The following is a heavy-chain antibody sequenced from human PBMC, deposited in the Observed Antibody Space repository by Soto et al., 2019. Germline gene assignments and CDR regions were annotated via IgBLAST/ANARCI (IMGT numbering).Heavy chain of an antibody. J-gene: IGHJ3*02. V-gene: IGHV3-23*01. CDR2: VSGDGDKT. D-gene: IGHD3-10*01. CDR1: GFTFSSFA. Sequence: PGGSLRLSCAASGFTFSSFAMSWVRQAPGKGLEWVSAVSGDGDKTYYADSVKGRFTVSRDNSKNTLYLQINSLRAEDTALYFCAKDRIIYYYGSHGFDIWGQGTMVTVSS. CDR3: AKDRIIYYYGSHGFDI.